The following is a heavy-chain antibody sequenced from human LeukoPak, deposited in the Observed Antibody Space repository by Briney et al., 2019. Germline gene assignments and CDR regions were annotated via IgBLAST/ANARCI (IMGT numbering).Heavy chain of an antibody. CDR2: ISYDGNNK. CDR1: GFTFSGYG. V-gene: IGHV3-30*06. J-gene: IGHJ4*02. Sequence: PAGRSLRLSCAASGFTFSGYGMHWVRQAPGKGLEWVALISYDGNNKYYADSVKGRFSISRDNSKNTLFLQMNSLRVDDTAVYYCAGSIGYCSNGVCAEGLHYWGQGTLVTVSS. CDR3: AGSIGYCSNGVCAEGLHY. D-gene: IGHD2-8*01.